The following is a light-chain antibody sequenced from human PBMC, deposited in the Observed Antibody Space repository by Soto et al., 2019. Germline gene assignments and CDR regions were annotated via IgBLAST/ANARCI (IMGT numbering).Light chain of an antibody. Sequence: QSALTQPPSASGSPGQSVTISCTGTKNDIGVYDFVSWYQHHPGKGPRLIIYEVVQRPSGVPDRFSGSKSGTTASLTVSGLQAADEADYFCKSYAGSNTYVFGSGTKLTVL. CDR2: EVV. CDR3: KSYAGSNTYV. V-gene: IGLV2-8*01. J-gene: IGLJ1*01. CDR1: KNDIGVYDF.